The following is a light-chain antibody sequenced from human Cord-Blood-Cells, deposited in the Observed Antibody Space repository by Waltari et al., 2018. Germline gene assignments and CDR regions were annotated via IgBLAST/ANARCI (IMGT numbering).Light chain of an antibody. Sequence: QSALTQPASVSGSPGQSITISCTGTSSDVGSYNLVSWYQQHPGKAPKLMIYEVSKRPSGVSNLFSGSKSGNTASLTISGLQAEDEADYYCCSYAGSSTWVFGGGTKRTVL. CDR3: CSYAGSSTWV. J-gene: IGLJ3*02. CDR2: EVS. CDR1: SSDVGSYNL. V-gene: IGLV2-23*02.